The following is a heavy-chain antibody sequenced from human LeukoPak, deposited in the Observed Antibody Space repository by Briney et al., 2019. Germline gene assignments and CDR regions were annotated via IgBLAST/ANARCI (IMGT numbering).Heavy chain of an antibody. Sequence: GRSLRLSCAASGFTFDDYAMHWVRQAPGKGLEWVSGISWNSGSIGYADSVKGRFTISRDNAKNSLYLQMNSLRAEDTAVYYCATPAAGPGAEYSLYWGQGTLVIVSS. CDR1: GFTFDDYA. CDR2: ISWNSGSI. CDR3: ATPAAGPGAEYSLY. V-gene: IGHV3-9*01. D-gene: IGHD6-13*01. J-gene: IGHJ1*01.